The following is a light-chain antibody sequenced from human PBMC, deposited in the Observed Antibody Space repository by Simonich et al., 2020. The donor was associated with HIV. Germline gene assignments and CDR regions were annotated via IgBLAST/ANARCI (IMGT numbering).Light chain of an antibody. V-gene: IGKV1-5*03. CDR3: QQYGSSPWT. CDR1: QSISSW. J-gene: IGKJ1*01. CDR2: KAS. Sequence: DIQMTQSPSTLSASVGNRVTITCRPSQSISSWLAWYQQKPGKAPNLLIYKASSLESGGPSRFSGSGSGTEFTLTISSLQPDDFAVYYCQQYGSSPWTFGQGTKVEIK.